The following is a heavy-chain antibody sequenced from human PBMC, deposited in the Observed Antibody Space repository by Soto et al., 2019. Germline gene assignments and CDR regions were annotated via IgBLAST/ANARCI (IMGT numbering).Heavy chain of an antibody. V-gene: IGHV1-2*04. Sequence: ASVKVCCKASGYTFTGYYMHWVRQAPGQGLEWMGWINPNSGGTNYAQRFQGWVTMTRDTSISTAYMELSRLRSDDTAVYYCARGTYYYDSSGYFDYWGQGTLVTVSS. CDR1: GYTFTGYY. D-gene: IGHD3-22*01. J-gene: IGHJ4*02. CDR2: INPNSGGT. CDR3: ARGTYYYDSSGYFDY.